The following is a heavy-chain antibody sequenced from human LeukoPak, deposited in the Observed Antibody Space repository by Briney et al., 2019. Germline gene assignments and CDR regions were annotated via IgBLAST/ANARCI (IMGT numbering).Heavy chain of an antibody. D-gene: IGHD3-22*01. V-gene: IGHV4-61*02. CDR3: ARARGYYDSSGYYVTAFDI. CDR1: GGPISSGSYY. CDR2: IYTSGST. J-gene: IGHJ3*02. Sequence: SQTLSLTCTVSGGPISSGSYYWSWIRQPAGKGLEWIGRIYTSGSTNYNPSLKSRVTMSVDTSKNQFSLKLSSVTAADTAVYYCARARGYYDSSGYYVTAFDIWGQGTMVTVSS.